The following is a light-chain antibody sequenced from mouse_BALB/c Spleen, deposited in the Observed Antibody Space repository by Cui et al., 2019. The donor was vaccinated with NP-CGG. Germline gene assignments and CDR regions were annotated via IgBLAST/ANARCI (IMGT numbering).Light chain of an antibody. CDR2: GTN. CDR1: TGAVTTSNY. V-gene: IGLV1*01. J-gene: IGLJ1*01. Sequence: QPVVTQESALTTSPGETVTLNCRSSTGAVTTSNYANWVQEKPDHLFTGLIGGTNNRAPSVPARFSGSLIGDKAALTITGAQTDDEAIYFCALWYTNHWVFGGGTKLTVL. CDR3: ALWYTNHWV.